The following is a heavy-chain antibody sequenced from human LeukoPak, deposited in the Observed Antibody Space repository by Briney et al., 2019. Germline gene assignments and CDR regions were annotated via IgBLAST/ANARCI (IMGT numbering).Heavy chain of an antibody. V-gene: IGHV1-69*13. J-gene: IGHJ4*02. CDR3: ARLGYCTNGVCFPPDY. CDR2: IIPIFGTA. D-gene: IGHD2-8*01. CDR1: GGTFISYA. Sequence: SVKVSCKASGGTFISYAISWVRQAPGQGLEWMGGIIPIFGTANYAQKFQGRVTITADESTSTAYMELSSLRSEDTAVYYCARLGYCTNGVCFPPDYWGQGTLVTVSS.